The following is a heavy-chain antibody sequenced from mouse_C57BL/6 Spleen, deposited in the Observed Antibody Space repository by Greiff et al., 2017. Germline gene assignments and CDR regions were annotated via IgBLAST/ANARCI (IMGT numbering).Heavy chain of an antibody. V-gene: IGHV1-56*01. CDR2: IFPGSCST. CDR1: GYTFTSHW. J-gene: IGHJ4*01. D-gene: IGHD2-1*01. Sequence: QVQLQQSGPELVRPGASVKISCKAPGYTFTSHWMQWVRQRPGQGLEWIGEIFPGSCSTYYNGKFKGKDTLTVDTSSSPAYMQLSSLTSEDSAVYFCVNGKGYYAMDYWGQGTSVTVSS. CDR3: VNGKGYYAMDY.